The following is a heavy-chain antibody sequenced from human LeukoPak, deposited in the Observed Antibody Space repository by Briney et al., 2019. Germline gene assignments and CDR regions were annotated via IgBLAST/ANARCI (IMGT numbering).Heavy chain of an antibody. Sequence: ASVKVSCKASGYTFTMHWVRQAPGQRLEWMGWINAGNGNTKYSQKFQGRVTITRDTSASTAYMELSSLRSEDTAVYYCAREDIVVVVAATDNWFDPWGQGTLVTVSS. D-gene: IGHD2-15*01. CDR3: AREDIVVVVAATDNWFDP. CDR1: GYTFT. J-gene: IGHJ5*02. CDR2: INAGNGNT. V-gene: IGHV1-3*01.